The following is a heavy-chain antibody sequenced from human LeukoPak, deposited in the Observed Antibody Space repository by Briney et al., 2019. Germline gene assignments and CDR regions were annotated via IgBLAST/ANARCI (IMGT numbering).Heavy chain of an antibody. CDR3: ARRSIAVAGPFDY. D-gene: IGHD6-19*01. Sequence: GGSLRLSCAASGFTFSSYGMQWVRQAPGKGLEWVAFIRYDGSKKFYADSVKGRFTISRDNSKNTVYLQMNSLRAEDTAVYYCARRSIAVAGPFDYWGQGTLVTVSS. V-gene: IGHV3-30*02. J-gene: IGHJ4*02. CDR2: IRYDGSKK. CDR1: GFTFSSYG.